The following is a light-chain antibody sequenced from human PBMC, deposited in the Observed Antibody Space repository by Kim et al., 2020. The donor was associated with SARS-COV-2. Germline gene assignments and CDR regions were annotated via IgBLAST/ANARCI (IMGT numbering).Light chain of an antibody. CDR2: GKN. J-gene: IGLJ2*01. V-gene: IGLV3-19*01. Sequence: VALEQTVKITCRGDSLRNYYASWYQQKPGQAPILVFYGKNHRPSGIPHRFSGSSSRDTATLTITGTQAEDEADYYCNSRDSSGVVFGGGTKVTVL. CDR1: SLRNYY. CDR3: NSRDSSGVV.